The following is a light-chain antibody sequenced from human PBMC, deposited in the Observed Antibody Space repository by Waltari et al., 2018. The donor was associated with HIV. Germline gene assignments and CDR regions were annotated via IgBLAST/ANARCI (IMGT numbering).Light chain of an antibody. CDR2: DAT. V-gene: IGLV2-8*01. J-gene: IGLJ2*01. Sequence: QSTLTQPPPASGSPGQSVTLSCTGTSSDTGGYNYDSWYQQHPGKAPKLIMIDATRRPAGVPDRFSGSKSGNTASLTVSGLQADDEALYYCSSFAPTNKFYVLFGGGTTLTVL. CDR1: SSDTGGYNY. CDR3: SSFAPTNKFYVL.